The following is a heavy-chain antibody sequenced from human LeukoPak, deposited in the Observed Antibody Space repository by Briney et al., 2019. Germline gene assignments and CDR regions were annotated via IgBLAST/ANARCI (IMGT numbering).Heavy chain of an antibody. Sequence: ASVKVSCKVSGYTLTELSMHWVPHAPGQGLEWRGWINPNSGVTNYAQKFQGRDTMTRDTSISTAYMELSRPRSDDTALYYCARVGSSGYRYDYWRQGTLVSVSS. V-gene: IGHV1-2*02. J-gene: IGHJ4*02. CDR3: ARVGSSGYRYDY. D-gene: IGHD3-22*01. CDR1: GYTLTELS. CDR2: INPNSGVT.